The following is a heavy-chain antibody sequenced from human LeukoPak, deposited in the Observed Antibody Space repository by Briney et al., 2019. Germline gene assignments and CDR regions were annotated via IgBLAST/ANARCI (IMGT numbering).Heavy chain of an antibody. CDR1: GFTFDDYA. V-gene: IGHV3-9*01. J-gene: IGHJ1*01. D-gene: IGHD4-23*01. Sequence: GGSLRLSCAASGFTFDDYAMHWVRQAPGKGLEWVSGISWNSGSIGYADSVKGPFTISRDNAKNSLYLQMNSLRAEDTALYYCAKVRYGGNSGYFQHWGQGTLVTVSS. CDR2: ISWNSGSI. CDR3: AKVRYGGNSGYFQH.